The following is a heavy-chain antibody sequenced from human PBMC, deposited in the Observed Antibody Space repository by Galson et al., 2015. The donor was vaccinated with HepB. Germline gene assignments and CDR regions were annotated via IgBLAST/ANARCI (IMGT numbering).Heavy chain of an antibody. CDR3: ARTTPQQVLDY. CDR2: IGWGVDK. V-gene: IGHV2-70*01. CDR1: GFSLTTSGVS. J-gene: IGHJ4*02. Sequence: PALVKPTQTLTLTRTFSGFSLTTSGVSVSWIRQPPGKALEWLALIGWGVDKYYTTSLKTRLSISKDTSKNQVVLTMTNMDPVDTATYYCARTTPQQVLDYWGQGTLVTVSS. D-gene: IGHD6-13*01.